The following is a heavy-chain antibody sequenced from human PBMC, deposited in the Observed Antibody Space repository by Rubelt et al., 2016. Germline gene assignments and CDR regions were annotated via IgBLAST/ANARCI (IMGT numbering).Heavy chain of an antibody. CDR3: ARGGYCSSTSCDVAYYYYGMDV. CDR2: IWYDGSNK. J-gene: IGHJ6*02. Sequence: GRSLRLSCAASGFTFSSYGMHWVLQAPGKGLEWVAVIWYDGSNKYYADSVKGRFTISRDNSKNTLYLQMNGLRAEDTAVYYCARGGYCSSTSCDVAYYYYGMDVWGQGTTVTVSS. V-gene: IGHV3-33*01. CDR1: GFTFSSYG. D-gene: IGHD2-2*01.